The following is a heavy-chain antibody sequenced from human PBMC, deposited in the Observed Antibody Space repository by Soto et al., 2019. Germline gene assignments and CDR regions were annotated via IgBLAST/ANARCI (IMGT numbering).Heavy chain of an antibody. J-gene: IGHJ4*02. CDR3: AGRCDGTNCLGNFDY. Sequence: QVQLVQSGAEVKKPGSSVKVSCRASGGTFNNYVINWVRQAPGQGLEWMAGIIPIFGTANYAQKFQGRVTMTSEKSTSTAYMDLNSLRSEDTAVYYCAGRCDGTNCLGNFDYWGQGTLVTVYS. CDR2: IIPIFGTA. V-gene: IGHV1-69*06. D-gene: IGHD2-2*01. CDR1: GGTFNNYV.